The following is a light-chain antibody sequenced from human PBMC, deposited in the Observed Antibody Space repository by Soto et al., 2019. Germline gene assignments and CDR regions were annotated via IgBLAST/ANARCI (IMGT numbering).Light chain of an antibody. CDR1: QSVSSY. CDR2: DAS. Sequence: EIVLTQSPATLSLSPGEGGTLSCRASQSVSSYLAWYQQKPGQAPRLLIYDASNRATGIPARFSGSGSGTDFTLTISSLEPEDFAVYYCQQRSNWPLTFGQGTKLEIK. CDR3: QQRSNWPLT. J-gene: IGKJ2*01. V-gene: IGKV3-11*01.